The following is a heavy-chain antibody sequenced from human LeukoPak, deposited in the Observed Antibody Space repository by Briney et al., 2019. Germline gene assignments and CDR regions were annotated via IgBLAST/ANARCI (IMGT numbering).Heavy chain of an antibody. J-gene: IGHJ3*02. Sequence: GGSLRLSCAASGFTFSDYNMGWMRQAPGKGLEWVSYTRNSDNNMFYADSVKGRFTISRDNAKYSVYLQMNSLRAEDTAVYYCARRIAGDGSHAFDIWGQGTMVSVSS. CDR1: GFTFSDYN. CDR2: TRNSDNNM. V-gene: IGHV3-11*01. CDR3: ARRIAGDGSHAFDI. D-gene: IGHD6-19*01.